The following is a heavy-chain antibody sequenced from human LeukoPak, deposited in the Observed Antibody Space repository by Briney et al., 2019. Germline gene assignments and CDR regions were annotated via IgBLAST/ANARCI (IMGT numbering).Heavy chain of an antibody. Sequence: SQTLSLTCTVSGGSISSGGYYWSWIRQPPGKGLEWIGYIYHSGSTYYNPSLKSRVTISVDRSKNQFSLKLSSVTAADTAVYYCARDIAARPIWFDPWDQGTLVTVSS. D-gene: IGHD6-6*01. CDR2: IYHSGST. J-gene: IGHJ5*02. CDR3: ARDIAARPIWFDP. CDR1: GGSISSGGYY. V-gene: IGHV4-30-2*01.